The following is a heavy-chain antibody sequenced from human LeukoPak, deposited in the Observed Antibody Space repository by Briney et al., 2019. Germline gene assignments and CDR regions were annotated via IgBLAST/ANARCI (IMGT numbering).Heavy chain of an antibody. V-gene: IGHV1-46*01. CDR3: ATWDFWSGYTIGMDV. J-gene: IGHJ4*02. CDR2: INPSGGST. D-gene: IGHD3-3*01. Sequence: ASVRVSCKASGYTFTSYYMHWVRQAPGQGLEWMGIINPSGGSTSYAQKFQGRVTMTRDTYTSTVYMELSSLRSEDTAVYYCATWDFWSGYTIGMDVWGQGTLVTVSS. CDR1: GYTFTSYY.